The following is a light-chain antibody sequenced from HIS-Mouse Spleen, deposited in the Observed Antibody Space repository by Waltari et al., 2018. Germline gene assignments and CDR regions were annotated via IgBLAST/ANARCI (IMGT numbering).Light chain of an antibody. CDR3: QSADSSGTYVV. V-gene: IGLV3-25*03. J-gene: IGLJ2*01. CDR2: KDS. CDR1: ALTKQY. Sequence: SYELTQPPSVSVSPGQTARITCSGDALTKQYADWYQQKPGQAPVLGIYKDSERPSGIPERFSGSSSGTTVTLTISGVQAEDEAYYYCQSADSSGTYVVFGGGTKLTVL.